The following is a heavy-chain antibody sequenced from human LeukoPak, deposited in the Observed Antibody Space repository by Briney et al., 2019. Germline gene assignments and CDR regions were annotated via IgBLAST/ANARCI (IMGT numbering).Heavy chain of an antibody. CDR3: ARDPLGYEGPFDI. V-gene: IGHV1-69*06. CDR1: GGTFSSYA. CDR2: IIPIFGTA. D-gene: IGHD3-16*01. J-gene: IGHJ3*02. Sequence: ASVKVSCKASGGTFSSYAISWVRQAPGQGLEWMGGIIPIFGTANYAQKFRGRVTITADKSTSTAYMELSSLRSEDTALYYCARDPLGYEGPFDIWGQGTMVTVSS.